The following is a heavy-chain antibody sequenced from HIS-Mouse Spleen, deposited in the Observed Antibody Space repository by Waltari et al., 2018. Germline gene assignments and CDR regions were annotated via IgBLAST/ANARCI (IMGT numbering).Heavy chain of an antibody. CDR1: GGSISSSSYY. V-gene: IGHV4-39*07. CDR3: AREIPYSSSWYDWYFDL. CDR2: IYYSGGT. J-gene: IGHJ2*01. D-gene: IGHD6-13*01. Sequence: QLQLQESGPGLVKPSEALSLTCTVSGGSISSSSYYWGWIRQPPGKGLEWIGSIYYSGGTYYIPSVKGRVTISVDTSKNRFSLKLSSVTAADTAVYYCAREIPYSSSWYDWYFDLWGRGTLVTVSS.